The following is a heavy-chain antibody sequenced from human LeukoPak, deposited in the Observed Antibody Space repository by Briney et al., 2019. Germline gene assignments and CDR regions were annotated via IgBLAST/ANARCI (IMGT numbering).Heavy chain of an antibody. Sequence: GAPLKISCKDSGSLFNNYWIAWVRQLPGKGLEWMGIIYPRDSDTRYSPSFQGQVTISTDNSISTAYLQWSSLKASDTAMYYCARVGSRVNIVAMNFDYWGQGTLVTVSS. D-gene: IGHD5-12*01. J-gene: IGHJ4*02. V-gene: IGHV5-51*01. CDR1: GSLFNNYW. CDR2: IYPRDSDT. CDR3: ARVGSRVNIVAMNFDY.